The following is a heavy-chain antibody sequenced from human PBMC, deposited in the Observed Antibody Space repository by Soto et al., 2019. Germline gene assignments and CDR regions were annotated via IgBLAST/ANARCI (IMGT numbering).Heavy chain of an antibody. V-gene: IGHV3-9*01. D-gene: IGHD3-10*01. CDR1: GFIFKNYA. CDR3: AKAPVYGSGGWFDP. Sequence: ESQLVESGGGLVQPGRSLRLSCKASGFIFKNYAMVWVRQGPGKGLEWVSSISWNSGNLDYGDSVKGRFTISRDNAKNSRYLPMNSLRTEDTAWYFCAKAPVYGSGGWFDPWGQGTLVTVSS. CDR2: ISWNSGNL. J-gene: IGHJ5*02.